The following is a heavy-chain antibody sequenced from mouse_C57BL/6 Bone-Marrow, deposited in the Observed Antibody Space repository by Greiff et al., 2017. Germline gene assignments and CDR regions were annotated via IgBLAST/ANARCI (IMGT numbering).Heavy chain of an antibody. CDR3: ARFYYGSTNWYFDV. J-gene: IGHJ1*03. CDR1: GYTFTSYG. CDR2: IYIGNGYT. Sequence: EVQLKESGAELVRPGSSVKMSCKTSGYTFTSYGINWVKQRPGQGLEWIGYIYIGNGYTEYNEKFKGKATLTSDTSSSTAYMQLSSLTSEDSAIYFCARFYYGSTNWYFDVWGTGTTVTVSS. V-gene: IGHV1-58*01. D-gene: IGHD1-1*01.